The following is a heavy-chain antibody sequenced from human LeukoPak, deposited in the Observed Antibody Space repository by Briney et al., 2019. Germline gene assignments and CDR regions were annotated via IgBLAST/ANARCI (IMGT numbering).Heavy chain of an antibody. Sequence: SETLSLTCAVYGGSFSGYYWSWIRQPPGKGLEWIGEINHSGSTNYNPSLKSRVTISVDTYKNQFSLKLSSVTAADTAVYYCARIQRDYGGKSYWYFDLWGRGTLVTVSS. CDR1: GGSFSGYY. D-gene: IGHD4-23*01. J-gene: IGHJ2*01. CDR2: INHSGST. CDR3: ARIQRDYGGKSYWYFDL. V-gene: IGHV4-34*01.